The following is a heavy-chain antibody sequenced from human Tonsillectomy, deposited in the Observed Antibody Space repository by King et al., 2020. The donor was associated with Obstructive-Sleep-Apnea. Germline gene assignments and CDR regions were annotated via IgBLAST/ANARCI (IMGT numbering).Heavy chain of an antibody. V-gene: IGHV3-30*04. Sequence: VQLVESGGGVVQPGRSLRLSCAASGFTLSNYAIHWVRQAPGKGLEWVAVISYDGSNKYYADSVKGRFTISRDNSKITLFLQMNSLRAEDTAVYYCAGGMGGNTYFYNYGMDVWDQGTTVTVSS. D-gene: IGHD4-23*01. CDR3: AGGMGGNTYFYNYGMDV. J-gene: IGHJ6*02. CDR1: GFTLSNYA. CDR2: ISYDGSNK.